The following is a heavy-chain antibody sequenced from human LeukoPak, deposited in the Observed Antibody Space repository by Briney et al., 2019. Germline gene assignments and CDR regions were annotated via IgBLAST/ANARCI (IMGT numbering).Heavy chain of an antibody. Sequence: SETLSLTCAVYGGSFSGYYWSWIRQPPGKGLEWIGEINHSGSTNYNPSLKSRVTISVDTSNNQFSLKLRSLTAADTAVYYCASDSYASSGYLTNYWGQGTLVTVSS. CDR1: GGSFSGYY. D-gene: IGHD3-22*01. V-gene: IGHV4-34*01. J-gene: IGHJ4*02. CDR2: INHSGST. CDR3: ASDSYASSGYLTNY.